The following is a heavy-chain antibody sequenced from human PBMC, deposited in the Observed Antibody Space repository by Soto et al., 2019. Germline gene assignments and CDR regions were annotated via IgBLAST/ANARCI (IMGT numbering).Heavy chain of an antibody. CDR3: AREVGNVAVAGTKGSRGMDV. CDR2: INAGNGNT. V-gene: IGHV1-3*01. CDR1: GYTFTSYA. J-gene: IGHJ6*02. D-gene: IGHD6-19*01. Sequence: QVQLVQSGAEVKKPGASVKVSCKASGYTFTSYAMHWVRQAPGQRLEWMGWINAGNGNTKYSQKFQGRVTITRDTSASTAYMELSSLRSEDTAVYYCAREVGNVAVAGTKGSRGMDVWGQGTTVTVSS.